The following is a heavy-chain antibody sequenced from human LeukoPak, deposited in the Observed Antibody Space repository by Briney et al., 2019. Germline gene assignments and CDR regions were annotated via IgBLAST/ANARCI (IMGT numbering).Heavy chain of an antibody. V-gene: IGHV3-30*18. J-gene: IGHJ4*02. Sequence: GRSLRLSCAASGFTFNIHGMHWVRQAPGKGLEXVAVISYDGSNIYYADSVKGRFTISRDNSKNTLYLQMNSLRAEDTAVYYCAKEIRRYYFDYRGQGTLVTVSS. CDR3: AKEIRRYYFDY. CDR2: ISYDGSNI. CDR1: GFTFNIHG.